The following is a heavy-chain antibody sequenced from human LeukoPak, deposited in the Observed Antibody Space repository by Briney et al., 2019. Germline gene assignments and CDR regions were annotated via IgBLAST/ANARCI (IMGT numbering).Heavy chain of an antibody. CDR3: AKDWTSHNGVYDCLDF. CDR2: IGGPAET. V-gene: IGHV3-23*01. CDR1: GFSFGVHA. J-gene: IGHJ4*02. Sequence: GGSLRLSCAASGFSFGVHAMTWVRQAPGKGPEWVATIGGPAETFYADSVKGRFIISRDNSRNSLYLQMNSLRAEDSALYYRAKDWTSHNGVYDCLDFWGQGTQVTVSS. D-gene: IGHD3-16*01.